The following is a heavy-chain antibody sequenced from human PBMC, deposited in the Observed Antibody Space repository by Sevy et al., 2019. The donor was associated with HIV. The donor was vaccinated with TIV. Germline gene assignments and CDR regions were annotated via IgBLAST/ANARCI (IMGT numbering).Heavy chain of an antibody. D-gene: IGHD6-19*01. J-gene: IGHJ5*02. CDR1: GYTFTAYY. V-gene: IGHV1-2*02. Sequence: ASVKVSCKASGYTFTAYYMHWVRQAPGQGLEWMGWINPNSGGTNYAQKFQGRVTMTRDTSISTAYMELSRLRSDDTAVYYCARDLAVEQGWGAFDPWGQGTLVTVSS. CDR3: ARDLAVEQGWGAFDP. CDR2: INPNSGGT.